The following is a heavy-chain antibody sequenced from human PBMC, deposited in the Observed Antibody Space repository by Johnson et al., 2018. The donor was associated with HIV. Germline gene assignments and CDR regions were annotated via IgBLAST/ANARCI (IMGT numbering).Heavy chain of an antibody. J-gene: IGHJ3*02. CDR3: AKARRIAAAGSLNDAFDI. CDR2: IKSKTDGGTT. D-gene: IGHD6-13*01. V-gene: IGHV3-15*01. CDR1: GFTFSNAW. Sequence: VQLVESGGGLVKPGGSLRLSCAASGFTFSNAWMSWVRQAPGKGLEWVGRIKSKTDGGTTDYAAPVKGRFTISRDDSKNTLYLQMNSLKTEDTAVYYCAKARRIAAAGSLNDAFDIWGQGTMVTVSS.